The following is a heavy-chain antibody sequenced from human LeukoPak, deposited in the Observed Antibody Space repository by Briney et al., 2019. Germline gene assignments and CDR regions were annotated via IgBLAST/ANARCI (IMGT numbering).Heavy chain of an antibody. Sequence: GGSLRLSCAASGFTFSSYAMSWVRQAPGKGPEWVSAISGSGGSTYYADSVKGRFTISRDNSKNTLYLQMNSLRAEDTAVYYCAKGSKLRYFDWLLHYYGMDVWGQGTTVTVSS. CDR3: AKGSKLRYFDWLLHYYGMDV. CDR2: ISGSGGST. D-gene: IGHD3-9*01. V-gene: IGHV3-23*01. J-gene: IGHJ6*02. CDR1: GFTFSSYA.